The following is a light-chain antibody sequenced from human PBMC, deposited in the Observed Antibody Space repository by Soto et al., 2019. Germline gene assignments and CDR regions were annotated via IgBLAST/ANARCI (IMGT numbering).Light chain of an antibody. Sequence: IVLTQSPATLSLSPGERATVSCRASESVSKYLAWYQQKPGQAPRLLIYDTSTRALGIPARCTGSGSGTDFTLTISSLAPEDFAVYYCQQRCDWPVTFGPGTKLEIK. CDR1: ESVSKY. CDR2: DTS. V-gene: IGKV3-11*01. CDR3: QQRCDWPVT. J-gene: IGKJ3*01.